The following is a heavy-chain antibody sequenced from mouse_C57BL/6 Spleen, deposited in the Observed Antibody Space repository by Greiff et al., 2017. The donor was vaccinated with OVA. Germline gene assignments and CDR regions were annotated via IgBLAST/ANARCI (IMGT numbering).Heavy chain of an antibody. J-gene: IGHJ2*01. CDR2: INPSTGGT. D-gene: IGHD2-4*01. V-gene: IGHV1-42*01. CDR3: ARRYYDYDEGSFDY. CDR1: GYSFTGYY. Sequence: VHVKQSGPELVKPGASVKISCKASGYSFTGYYMNWVKQSPEKSLEWIGEINPSTGGTTYNQKFKAKATLTVDKSSSTAYMQLKSLTSEDSAVYYCARRYYDYDEGSFDYWGQGTTLTVSA.